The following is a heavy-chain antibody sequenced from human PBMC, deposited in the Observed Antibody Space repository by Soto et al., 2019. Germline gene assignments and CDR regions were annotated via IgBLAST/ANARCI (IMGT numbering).Heavy chain of an antibody. CDR2: IYYSGST. D-gene: IGHD3-22*01. CDR1: GGSISSGGYY. Sequence: PSETLSLTCTVSGGSISSGGYYWSWIRQHPGKGLEWIGYIYYSGSTYYNPSLKSRVTISVDTSKNQFSLKLSSVTAADTAVYYCARGIVVVENWFDPWGQGTRVTVSS. V-gene: IGHV4-31*03. J-gene: IGHJ5*02. CDR3: ARGIVVVENWFDP.